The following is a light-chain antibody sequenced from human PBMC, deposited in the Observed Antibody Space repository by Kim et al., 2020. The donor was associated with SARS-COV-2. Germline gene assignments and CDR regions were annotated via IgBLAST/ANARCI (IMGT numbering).Light chain of an antibody. V-gene: IGKV3-20*01. J-gene: IGKJ1*01. CDR1: QSVSSRY. CDR3: HQYGTSPQT. CDR2: SVS. Sequence: EIVLTQSPCTLSLSQGESATLSCRASQSVSSRYLAWYQQKPGQSPRLLIYSVSSRAAGIPDRFSGSGSGTDCTLTISRLEPEDFTVYYCHQYGTSPQTFGQGTKVDIK.